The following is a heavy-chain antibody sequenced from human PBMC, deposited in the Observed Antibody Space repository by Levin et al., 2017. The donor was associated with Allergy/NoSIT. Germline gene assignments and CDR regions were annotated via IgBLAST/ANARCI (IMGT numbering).Heavy chain of an antibody. CDR1: EFTFTRCY. V-gene: IGHV1-46*01. Sequence: ASVKVSCKASEFTFTRCYMHWVRQAPGQGLEWMGIINPSGGSTSYAQKFQGRVTMTRDTSTSTVYMELSRLRSEDTAVYYCARGYDSSGDYYLIDFWGQGTLVTVSS. J-gene: IGHJ4*02. CDR2: INPSGGST. CDR3: ARGYDSSGDYYLIDF. D-gene: IGHD3-22*01.